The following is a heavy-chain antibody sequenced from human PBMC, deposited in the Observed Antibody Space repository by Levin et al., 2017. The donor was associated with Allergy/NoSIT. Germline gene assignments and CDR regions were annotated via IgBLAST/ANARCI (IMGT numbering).Heavy chain of an antibody. CDR3: ARAATGYSYGDFDY. CDR1: GDSVSSNSAV. CDR2: TYYRSKWYN. D-gene: IGHD5-18*01. J-gene: IGHJ4*02. Sequence: SQTLSLTCAISGDSVSSNSAVWHWIRQSPSRGLEWLGRTYYRSKWYNDYAVSVKSRITINPDTSKNQFSLQLNSVTPEDTAVYYCARAATGYSYGDFDYWGQGTLVTVSS. V-gene: IGHV6-1*01.